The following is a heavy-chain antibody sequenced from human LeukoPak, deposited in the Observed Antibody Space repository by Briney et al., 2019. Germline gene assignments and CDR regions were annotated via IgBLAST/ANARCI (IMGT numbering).Heavy chain of an antibody. CDR3: AKVLSVVPAANLDI. CDR2: IRYDGSNK. D-gene: IGHD2-2*01. J-gene: IGHJ3*02. V-gene: IGHV3-30*02. CDR1: GFTFSSYG. Sequence: PGGSLRLSCAASGFTFSSYGMHWVRQAPGEGLEWVAFIRYDGSNKYYADSVKGRFTISRDNSKNTLYLQMNGLRAEDTAVYYCAKVLSVVPAANLDIWGQGTMVTVSS.